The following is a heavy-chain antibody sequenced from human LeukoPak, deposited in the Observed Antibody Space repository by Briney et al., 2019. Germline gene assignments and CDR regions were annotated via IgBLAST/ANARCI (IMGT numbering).Heavy chain of an antibody. V-gene: IGHV5-10-1*01. J-gene: IGHJ6*02. CDR1: GYSFTSYW. CDR2: IDPSDSYT. CDR3: ARHSSSGWFPESYYYYYGMDV. D-gene: IGHD6-19*01. Sequence: PGESLKISCKGSGYSFTSYWITWVRQMPGKGLEWMGRIDPSDSYTNYSPSFQGHVTISADKSISTAYLQWSSLKASDTAMYYCARHSSSGWFPESYYYYYGMDVWGQGTTVTVSS.